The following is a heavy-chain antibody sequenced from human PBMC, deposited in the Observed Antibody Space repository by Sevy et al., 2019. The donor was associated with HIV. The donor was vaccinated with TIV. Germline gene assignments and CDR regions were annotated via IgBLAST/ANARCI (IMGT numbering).Heavy chain of an antibody. Sequence: GGSLRLSCAASGFTFSSYRMTWVRQAPGKGLEWVSCISSTSGYINYADSVKGRFTISRDNAKNLLYLQMDSLRAEDTAVYYCARAVLEMSTWRSDYWGQGTLVTVSS. D-gene: IGHD1-1*01. CDR1: GFTFSSYR. CDR2: ISSTSGYI. CDR3: ARAVLEMSTWRSDY. V-gene: IGHV3-21*01. J-gene: IGHJ4*02.